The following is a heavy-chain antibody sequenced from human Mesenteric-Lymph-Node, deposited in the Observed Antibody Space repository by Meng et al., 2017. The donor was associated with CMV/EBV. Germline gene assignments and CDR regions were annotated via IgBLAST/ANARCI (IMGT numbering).Heavy chain of an antibody. V-gene: IGHV3-33*06. J-gene: IGHJ4*02. CDR3: VKDASSWDCGPDCYSDY. CDR1: GFTFSSYG. Sequence: LSLTCAASGFTFSSYGMHWVRQAPGKGLEWVAVIWYDGSNKYYADSVKGRFTISRDNSKNTLYLQMNSLRAEDTAVYYCVKDASSWDCGPDCYSDYWGQGTLVTV. D-gene: IGHD2-21*01. CDR2: IWYDGSNK.